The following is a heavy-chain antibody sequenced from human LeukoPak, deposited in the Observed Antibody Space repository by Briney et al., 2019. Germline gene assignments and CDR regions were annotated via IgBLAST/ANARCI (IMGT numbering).Heavy chain of an antibody. D-gene: IGHD3-22*01. CDR1: GYTFTGYY. Sequence: ASVKVSCKASGYTFTGYYVHWVRQAPGQGLEWMGWINPNSGGTNYAQKFQGRVTMTRDTSISTAYMELSRLRSDDTAVYYCARGYYDSSGYYTLFDYWGQGTLVTVSS. CDR2: INPNSGGT. CDR3: ARGYYDSSGYYTLFDY. V-gene: IGHV1-2*02. J-gene: IGHJ4*02.